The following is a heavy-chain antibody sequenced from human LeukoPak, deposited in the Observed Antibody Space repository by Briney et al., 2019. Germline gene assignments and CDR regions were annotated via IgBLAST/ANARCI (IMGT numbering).Heavy chain of an antibody. CDR1: GFTFSSYA. Sequence: PGGSLRLSCAASGFTFSSYAMHWVRQAPGKGLEWVAVISYDGSSKYYADSVKGRFTISRDNAKNSLYLQMNSLRAEDTAVYYCARERYYDESSGYSGCWGQGTLVTVS. D-gene: IGHD3-22*01. J-gene: IGHJ4*02. CDR2: ISYDGSSK. V-gene: IGHV3-30*04. CDR3: ARERYYDESSGYSGC.